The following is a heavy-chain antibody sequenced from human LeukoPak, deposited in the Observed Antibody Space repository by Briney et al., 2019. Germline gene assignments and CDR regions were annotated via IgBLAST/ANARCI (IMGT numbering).Heavy chain of an antibody. D-gene: IGHD3-22*01. V-gene: IGHV3-30*02. J-gene: IGHJ4*02. CDR2: IRNDGSMK. Sequence: PGGSLRLSCAASGFIFSNYGMHWVRQTPAKGLEWVAFIRNDGSMKYYADSVKGRFTISRDNSKNTLYLQMNSLRAEDTAVYHCAKDSSGYQYYLDYWGQGTLVTVSS. CDR1: GFIFSNYG. CDR3: AKDSSGYQYYLDY.